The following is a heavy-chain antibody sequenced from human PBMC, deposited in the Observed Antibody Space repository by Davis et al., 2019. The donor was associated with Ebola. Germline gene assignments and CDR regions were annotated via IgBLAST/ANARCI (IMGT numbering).Heavy chain of an antibody. CDR1: GYTFTGYY. D-gene: IGHD5/OR15-5a*01. V-gene: IGHV1-69*13. J-gene: IGHJ6*02. CDR2: IIPIFGTA. CDR3: ARDLPSYYYGMDV. Sequence: SVKVSCKASGYTFTGYYMHWVRQAPGQGLEWMGGIIPIFGTANYAQKFQGRVTITADESTSTAYTELSSLRSDDTAVYYCARDLPSYYYGMDVWGQGTTVTVSS.